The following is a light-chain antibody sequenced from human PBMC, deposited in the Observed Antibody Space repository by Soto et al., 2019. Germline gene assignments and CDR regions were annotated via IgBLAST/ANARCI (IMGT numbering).Light chain of an antibody. CDR2: DAS. J-gene: IGKJ4*01. V-gene: IGKV3-11*01. Sequence: EIVLTQSPVTLSLSPGERAILSCRASQSINNYLAWYQQKPGQPPRLLIYDASNRATAIPVRFSGSGSGTDFTLTISSLEPEDSAVYYCQYRGIWPPGATFGGGTKVEIK. CDR1: QSINNY. CDR3: QYRGIWPPGAT.